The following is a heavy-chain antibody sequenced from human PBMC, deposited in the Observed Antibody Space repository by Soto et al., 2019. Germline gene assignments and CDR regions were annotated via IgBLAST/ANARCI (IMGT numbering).Heavy chain of an antibody. CDR3: ARDSPDYYDILTGYALIDY. Sequence: GGSLRLSCAASGFTFSSYWMSWVRQAPGKGLEWVANIKQDGSEKYYVDSVKGRFTISRDNAKNSLYLQMNSLRAEDTAVYYCARDSPDYYDILTGYALIDYWGQGTLVTVSS. J-gene: IGHJ4*02. CDR2: IKQDGSEK. D-gene: IGHD3-9*01. V-gene: IGHV3-7*01. CDR1: GFTFSSYW.